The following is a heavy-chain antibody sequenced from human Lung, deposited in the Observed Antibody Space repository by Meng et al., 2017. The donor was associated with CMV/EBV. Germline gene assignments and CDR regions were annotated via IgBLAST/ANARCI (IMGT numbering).Heavy chain of an antibody. Sequence: SETLSLXCGIYGGSLSGYYWSWIRQTPGKGLEWIGEIRHSGDTTNYNPSPKSRVTISIDTSKKQFSLKLSAVTAADTAVYYCARQYSSAYYSDYWGQGTLVTVSS. D-gene: IGHD6-6*01. V-gene: IGHV4-34*01. CDR2: IRHSGDTT. J-gene: IGHJ4*02. CDR1: GGSLSGYY. CDR3: ARQYSSAYYSDY.